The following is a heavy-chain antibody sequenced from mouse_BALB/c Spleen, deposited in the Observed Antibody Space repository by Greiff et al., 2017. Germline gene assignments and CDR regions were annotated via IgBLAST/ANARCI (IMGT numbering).Heavy chain of an antibody. J-gene: IGHJ2*01. Sequence: QVQLKESGAELVRPGVSVKISCKGSGYTFTDYAMHWVKQSHAKSLEWIGVISTYYGDASYNQKFKGKATMTVDKSSSTAYMELARLTSEDSAIYYCARGRSPTYFDYWGQGTTLTVSS. CDR3: ARGRSPTYFDY. CDR2: ISTYYGDA. V-gene: IGHV1S137*01. CDR1: GYTFTDYA. D-gene: IGHD2-10*01.